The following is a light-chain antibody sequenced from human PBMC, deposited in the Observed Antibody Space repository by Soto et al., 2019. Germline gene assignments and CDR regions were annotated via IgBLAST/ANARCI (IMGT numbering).Light chain of an antibody. CDR1: NSDIGSYNY. CDR2: EVS. Sequence: QSLLTHPASLSGSSGQSITISCSGTNSDIGSYNYVSWYLQHPGKAPKLIVFEVSNRPSGISDRFSGSKSGNTAYLTISGLQTEDEAVYYCNSFTSSNTLPYVFGTGTKVTVL. CDR3: NSFTSSNTLPYV. V-gene: IGLV2-14*01. J-gene: IGLJ1*01.